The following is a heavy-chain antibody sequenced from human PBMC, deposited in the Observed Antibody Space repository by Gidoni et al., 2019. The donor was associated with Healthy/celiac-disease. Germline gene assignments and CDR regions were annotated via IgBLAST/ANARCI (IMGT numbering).Heavy chain of an antibody. CDR1: GGSISSYY. CDR2: IYYSGST. CDR3: ARGDYDFWSGSNNWFDP. Sequence: QVQLQESGPGLVKPSETLSLTCTVSGGSISSYYWSWIRQPPGKGLEWIGYIYYSGSTNYNPSLKSRVTISVDTSKNQFSLKLSSVTAADTAVYYCARGDYDFWSGSNNWFDPWGQGTLVTVSS. V-gene: IGHV4-59*01. D-gene: IGHD3-3*01. J-gene: IGHJ5*02.